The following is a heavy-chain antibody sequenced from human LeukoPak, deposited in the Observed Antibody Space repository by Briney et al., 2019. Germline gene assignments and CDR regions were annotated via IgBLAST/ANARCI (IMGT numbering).Heavy chain of an antibody. CDR3: ARGYCSSTSCFDSFDY. V-gene: IGHV1-8*03. CDR2: MNPNSGNT. CDR1: GYTFTSYD. D-gene: IGHD2-2*01. J-gene: IGHJ4*02. Sequence: ASVKVSCKASGYTFTSYDINWVRQAPGQGLEWMGWMNPNSGNTGYAQKFQGRVTITRNTSISTAYMELSSLRSEDTAVYYCARGYCSSTSCFDSFDYWGQGTLVTVSS.